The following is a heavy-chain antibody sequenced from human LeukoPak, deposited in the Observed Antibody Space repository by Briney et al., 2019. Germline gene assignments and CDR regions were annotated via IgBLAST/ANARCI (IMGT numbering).Heavy chain of an antibody. D-gene: IGHD2-2*01. Sequence: ASVKVPCKASGYTFTSYDINWVRQATGQGLEWMGWMNPNSGNTGYAQKFQGRVTMTRDTSTSTVYMELSSLRSEDTAVYYCARAHTNIVVVPAAHGNWFDPWGQGTLVTVSS. CDR1: GYTFTSYD. J-gene: IGHJ5*02. CDR2: MNPNSGNT. V-gene: IGHV1-8*02. CDR3: ARAHTNIVVVPAAHGNWFDP.